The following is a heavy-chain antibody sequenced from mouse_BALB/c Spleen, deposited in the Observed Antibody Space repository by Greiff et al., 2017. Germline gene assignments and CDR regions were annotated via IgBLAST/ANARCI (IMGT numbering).Heavy chain of an antibody. Sequence: VQLQQSGPELVKPGASVRISCKASGYTFTSYYIHWVKQRPGQGLEWIGWIYPGNVNTKYNEKFKGKATLTADKSSSTAYMQLSSLTSEDSAVYFCARCDYEAWFAYWGQGTLVTVSA. CDR3: ARCDYEAWFAY. J-gene: IGHJ3*01. CDR1: GYTFTSYY. CDR2: IYPGNVNT. D-gene: IGHD2-4*01. V-gene: IGHV1S56*01.